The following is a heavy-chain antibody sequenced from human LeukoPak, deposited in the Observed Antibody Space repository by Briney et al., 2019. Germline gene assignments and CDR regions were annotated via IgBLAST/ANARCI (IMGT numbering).Heavy chain of an antibody. CDR3: ARESGYYYYYYMDV. Sequence: GGSLRLSCAASGFTFSSYEMNWVRQAPGKGLEWVSYISSSGSTIYYADSVKGRFTISRDNAKNSLYLQMNSLRAKDTAVYYCARESGYYYYYYMDVWGKGTTVTISS. J-gene: IGHJ6*03. D-gene: IGHD3-3*01. CDR2: ISSSGSTI. V-gene: IGHV3-48*03. CDR1: GFTFSSYE.